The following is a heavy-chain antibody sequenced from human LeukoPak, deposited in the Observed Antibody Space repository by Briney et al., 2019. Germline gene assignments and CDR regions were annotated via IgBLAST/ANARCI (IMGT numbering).Heavy chain of an antibody. Sequence: GRSLRLSCAASGFSFGDYAMHWVRQAPGKGLEWVAGISWNSGNINYVDSVKGRFTISRDNAKNSLYLQLSSLRAEDTAVYYCAREPRVEDAFDIWGQGTMVTVSS. CDR1: GFSFGDYA. J-gene: IGHJ3*02. V-gene: IGHV3-9*01. CDR3: AREPRVEDAFDI. D-gene: IGHD3-3*01. CDR2: ISWNSGNI.